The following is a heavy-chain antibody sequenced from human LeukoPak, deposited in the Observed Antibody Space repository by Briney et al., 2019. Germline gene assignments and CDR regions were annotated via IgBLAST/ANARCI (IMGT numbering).Heavy chain of an antibody. V-gene: IGHV3-53*01. Sequence: GGSLRLSCAASGFSVSNHYMSWVRQAPGKGLEWVSIIFAGGDVYYADSVKGRFTISRDNVTNKVFFQMNRLTGEDTALYYCARVSFYAFDTWGQGTRVTVSS. J-gene: IGHJ3*02. D-gene: IGHD2/OR15-2a*01. CDR3: ARVSFYAFDT. CDR2: IFAGGDV. CDR1: GFSVSNHY.